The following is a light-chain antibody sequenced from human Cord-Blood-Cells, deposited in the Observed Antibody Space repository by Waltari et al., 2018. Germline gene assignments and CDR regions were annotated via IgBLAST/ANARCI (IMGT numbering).Light chain of an antibody. Sequence: DIVMTQSQLSLPVTPGEPASISCRSSQSLLHSNGYNYLDLYLQKPGQSPQLLIYLGSNRASGVPDRFSGSGAGTDFTLKISRVEAEDVGVYYCMQALQTPLTFGGGTKVEIK. CDR1: QSLLHSNGYNY. J-gene: IGKJ4*01. CDR3: MQALQTPLT. V-gene: IGKV2-28*01. CDR2: LGS.